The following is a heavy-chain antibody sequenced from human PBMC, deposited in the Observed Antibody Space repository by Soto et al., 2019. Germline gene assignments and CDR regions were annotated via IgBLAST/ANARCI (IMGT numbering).Heavy chain of an antibody. CDR3: ARNRPYYDILTGYYYYYGMDV. CDR2: INHSGST. CDR1: GGSFSGYY. D-gene: IGHD3-9*01. J-gene: IGHJ6*02. V-gene: IGHV4-34*01. Sequence: SETLSLTCAVYGGSFSGYYWSWIRQPPGKGLEWIGEINHSGSTNYNPSLKSRVTISVDTSKNQFSLKLSSVTAADAAVYYCARNRPYYDILTGYYYYYGMDVWGQGTTVTVSS.